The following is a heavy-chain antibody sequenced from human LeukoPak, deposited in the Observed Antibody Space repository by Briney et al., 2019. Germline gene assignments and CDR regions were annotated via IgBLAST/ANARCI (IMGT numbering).Heavy chain of an antibody. CDR1: RFTFDEYG. CDR3: AREGFYFFDF. J-gene: IGHJ4*01. Sequence: GGSLRLSCAASRFTFDEYGMSWVRQTAGKGLEWVSGINWNGRSIGYADSVKGRFTIFRDNAKDSVYLQMNSLRAEDSAIHYCAREGFYFFDFWGQGTLVTVSS. CDR2: INWNGRSI. V-gene: IGHV3-20*04.